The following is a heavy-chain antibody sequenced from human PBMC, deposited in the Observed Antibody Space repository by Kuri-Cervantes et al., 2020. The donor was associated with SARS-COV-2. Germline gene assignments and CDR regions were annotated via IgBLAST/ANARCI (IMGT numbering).Heavy chain of an antibody. J-gene: IGHJ3*02. CDR2: INHSGST. V-gene: IGHV4-34*01. D-gene: IGHD3-16*01. CDR1: GGSFSGYY. Sequence: SQTLSLTCAVYGGSFSGYYWSWIRQPPGKGLEWIGEINHSGSTNYNPSLKSRVTISVDTSKNQFSLKLSSVTAADTAVYYCARHRWGRDAFDIWGQGTRVTVSS. CDR3: ARHRWGRDAFDI.